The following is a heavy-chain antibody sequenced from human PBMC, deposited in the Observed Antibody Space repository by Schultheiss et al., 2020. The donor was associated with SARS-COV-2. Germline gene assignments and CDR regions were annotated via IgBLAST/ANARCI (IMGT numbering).Heavy chain of an antibody. J-gene: IGHJ4*02. CDR3: AKTYSRGWGAFDN. CDR2: ISSSSSYI. CDR1: RFTFSDYW. V-gene: IGHV3-21*04. D-gene: IGHD6-19*01. Sequence: GGSLRLSCAASRFTFSDYWMHWVRQVPGKGLEWVSSISSSSSYIYYADSVKGRFTISRDNAKNSLYLQMNSLSAEDTAVYYCAKTYSRGWGAFDNWGQGTLVTVSS.